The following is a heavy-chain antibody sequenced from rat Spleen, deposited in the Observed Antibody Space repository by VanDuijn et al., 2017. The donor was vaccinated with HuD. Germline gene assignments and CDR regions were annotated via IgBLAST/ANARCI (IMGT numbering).Heavy chain of an antibody. J-gene: IGHJ2*01. CDR1: GFTFTNYD. CDR3: VREELGVQD. V-gene: IGHV5-31*01. CDR2: ITNTGGST. Sequence: EVQLVESGGGLVQPGRSLKLSCAASGFTFTNYDMTWIRQAPGKGLEWVASITNTGGSTYYPDSVKGRFTISRDNAKSTLYLQMSKLGSEDTATYYCVREELGVQDWGQGVMVTVSS. D-gene: IGHD4-3*01.